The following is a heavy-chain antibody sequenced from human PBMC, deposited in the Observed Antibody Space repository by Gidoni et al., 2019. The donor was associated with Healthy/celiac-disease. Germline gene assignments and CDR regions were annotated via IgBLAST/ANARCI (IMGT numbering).Heavy chain of an antibody. J-gene: IGHJ5*02. CDR1: GASISSSSYY. CDR3: AGGSYSSSSLWFDP. CDR2: IYYSGST. D-gene: IGHD6-6*01. Sequence: QLQLPESGPGLVQPSETLSLTCTVSGASISSSSYYWGWIRQPPGKGLEWFGSIYYSGSTYYNPSLKSRVTISVDTSKNQFSLKLSSVTAADTAVYYCAGGSYSSSSLWFDPWGQGTLVTVSS. V-gene: IGHV4-39*01.